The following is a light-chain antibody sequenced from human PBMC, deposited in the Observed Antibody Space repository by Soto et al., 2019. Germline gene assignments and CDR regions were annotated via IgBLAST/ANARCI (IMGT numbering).Light chain of an antibody. V-gene: IGKV3-20*01. CDR3: QQYSDWPLT. CDR1: QSVSSSY. CDR2: GAS. J-gene: IGKJ4*01. Sequence: LTQSPGTLSLSPGERSTLSCRASQSVSSSYLAWYQHKPGQAPRLLIYGASSRATGIPDRFSGSGSGTDFTLTISRLEPEDFAVYYCQQYSDWPLTFGGGTKVDIK.